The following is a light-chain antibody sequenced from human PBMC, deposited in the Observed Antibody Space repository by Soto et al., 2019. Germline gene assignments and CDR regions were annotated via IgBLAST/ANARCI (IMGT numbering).Light chain of an antibody. J-gene: IGKJ3*01. CDR3: QQYGSSIFT. V-gene: IGKV3-20*01. Sequence: EIVLTQSPGTLSLSPGERATLSCRASQSVSSSYLAWYQQKPGQAPRLLIYGASSRATGIPDRFSGSGSGTHFPLPISRLEPEDVAVYYCQQYGSSIFTFGPGTKVDIK. CDR1: QSVSSSY. CDR2: GAS.